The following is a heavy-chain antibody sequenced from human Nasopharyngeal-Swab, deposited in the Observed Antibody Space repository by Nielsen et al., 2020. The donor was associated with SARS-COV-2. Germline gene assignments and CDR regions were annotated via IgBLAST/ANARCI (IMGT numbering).Heavy chain of an antibody. CDR2: IYYSGST. Sequence: WIRQPPGKGLEWIGYIYYSGSTSYNPSLKSRVTISVDTSKNQFSLKVRSVTAADTAVYYCARGSDYRAFDIWGQGTTVTVSS. D-gene: IGHD1-26*01. V-gene: IGHV4-59*01. CDR3: ARGSDYRAFDI. J-gene: IGHJ3*02.